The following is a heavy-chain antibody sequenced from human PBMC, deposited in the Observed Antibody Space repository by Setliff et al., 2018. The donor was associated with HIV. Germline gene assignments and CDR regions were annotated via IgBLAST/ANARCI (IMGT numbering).Heavy chain of an antibody. CDR1: GGSISSGNYY. D-gene: IGHD3-3*01. J-gene: IGHJ4*02. V-gene: IGHV4-61*09. CDR3: ARDVMEYFGNYFDY. Sequence: SETLSLTCTVSGGSISSGNYYWSWIRVPAGKGLEWIGHVYTDGSTNYNPSLNSRVTISVDMSKNQFSLKLTSVTAADTALYYCARDVMEYFGNYFDYWGQGALVTVSS. CDR2: VYTDGST.